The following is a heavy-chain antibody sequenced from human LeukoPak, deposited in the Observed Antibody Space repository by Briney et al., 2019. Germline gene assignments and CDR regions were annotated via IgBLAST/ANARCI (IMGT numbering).Heavy chain of an antibody. V-gene: IGHV3-53*05. Sequence: GGSLRLSCAVSGFTVSGNYMSWVRQAPGKGLEWVSLIYSGGTTYYADSVKGRFTISRDNAKNSLYLQMNSLRAEDTALYYCAKDTGYAGRSYFDYWGQGTLVTVSS. D-gene: IGHD2-15*01. J-gene: IGHJ4*02. CDR2: IYSGGTT. CDR1: GFTVSGNY. CDR3: AKDTGYAGRSYFDY.